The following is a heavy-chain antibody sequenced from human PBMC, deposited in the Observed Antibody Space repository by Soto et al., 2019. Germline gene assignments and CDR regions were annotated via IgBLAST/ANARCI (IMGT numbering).Heavy chain of an antibody. J-gene: IGHJ6*03. V-gene: IGHV1-69*13. CDR2: IIPIFGTA. CDR1: GGTFSSYA. Sequence: ASVKVSCKASGGTFSSYAISWVRQAPGQGLEWMGGIIPIFGTANYAQKFQGRVTITADESTSTAYMELSSLRSEDTAVYYCAREVPPPIAARPGYYYYYYYMDVWGKGTTVTVSS. CDR3: AREVPPPIAARPGYYYYYYYMDV. D-gene: IGHD6-6*01.